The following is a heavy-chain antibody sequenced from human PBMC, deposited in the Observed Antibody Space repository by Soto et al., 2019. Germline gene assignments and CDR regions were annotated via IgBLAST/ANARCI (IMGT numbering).Heavy chain of an antibody. V-gene: IGHV1-18*01. J-gene: IGHJ1*01. CDR1: GYTFTSYG. CDR3: ASLIVVADNEYFQH. Sequence: ASVKVSCKASGYTFTSYGISWVRQAPGQGLEWMGWISAYNGNTNYAQKLQGRVTMTTDTSTSTAYMELRSLRSDDTAVYYCASLIVVADNEYFQHWGQGTLVTVSS. D-gene: IGHD3-22*01. CDR2: ISAYNGNT.